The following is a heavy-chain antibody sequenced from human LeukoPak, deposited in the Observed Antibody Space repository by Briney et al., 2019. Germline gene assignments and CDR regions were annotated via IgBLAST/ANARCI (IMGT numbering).Heavy chain of an antibody. D-gene: IGHD3-22*01. CDR2: INHSGST. CDR3: ARGPVVDYFDGSGYYYFDS. CDR1: GGSFSGYY. Sequence: PSETLSLTCAVFGGSFSGYYWTWIRQPPGKGREWSGEINHSGSTNYNPSLKRRVTISVDTSKHQFSLRLNSVTAADTAVYYCARGPVVDYFDGSGYYYFDSWGQGTPVTVSS. J-gene: IGHJ4*02. V-gene: IGHV4-34*01.